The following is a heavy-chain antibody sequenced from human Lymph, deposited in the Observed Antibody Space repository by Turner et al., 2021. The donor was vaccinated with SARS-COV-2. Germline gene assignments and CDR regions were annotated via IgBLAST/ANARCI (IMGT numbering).Heavy chain of an antibody. CDR3: ASNFWSAYRLDY. J-gene: IGHJ4*02. V-gene: IGHV3-30-3*01. Sequence: QVQLVESGGRVVQPGRSLRLSCVASGFTLSNYAMHWVRQAPGKGLEWVAVISYDGSNKYYADSVKGRFTISRDNSKNTLYLQMNSLRAEDTAVYYCASNFWSAYRLDYWGQGTLVTVSS. D-gene: IGHD3-3*01. CDR1: GFTLSNYA. CDR2: ISYDGSNK.